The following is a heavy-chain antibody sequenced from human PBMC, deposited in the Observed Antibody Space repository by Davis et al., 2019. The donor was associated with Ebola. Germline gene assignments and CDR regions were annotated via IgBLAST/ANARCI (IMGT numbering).Heavy chain of an antibody. CDR2: VNDSGST. J-gene: IGHJ4*02. D-gene: IGHD6-19*01. V-gene: IGHV4-34*01. Sequence: GSLRLSCAVYGGSFSGYYWSWIRQSPGKGLEWIGEVNDSGSTNYNPSLKSRVILSADTSKNQFSVKLTSVTAADTAVFYCARTTRGSGWFIDYWGQGTLVVVSS. CDR3: ARTTRGSGWFIDY. CDR1: GGSFSGYY.